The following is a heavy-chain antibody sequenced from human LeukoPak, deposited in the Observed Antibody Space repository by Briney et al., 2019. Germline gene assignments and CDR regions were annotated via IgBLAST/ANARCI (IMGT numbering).Heavy chain of an antibody. Sequence: ASVKVSCKASGYTFTSYDINWVRQATGQGLEWMGIINPSGGSTSYAQKFQGRVTMTRDTSTSTVYMELSSLRSEDTAVYYCARGGPMDYDFWSGYLTAPSLLECWGQGTLVTVSS. CDR2: INPSGGST. V-gene: IGHV1-46*01. J-gene: IGHJ4*02. D-gene: IGHD3-3*01. CDR3: ARGGPMDYDFWSGYLTAPSLLEC. CDR1: GYTFTSYD.